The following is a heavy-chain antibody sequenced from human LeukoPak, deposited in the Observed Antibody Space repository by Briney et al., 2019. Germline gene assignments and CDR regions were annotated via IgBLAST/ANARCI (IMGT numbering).Heavy chain of an antibody. J-gene: IGHJ4*02. CDR3: ARGRLGSYSDF. V-gene: IGHV4-4*02. D-gene: IGHD3-16*01. Sequence: PSETLSLTCAVSGSSINNKKWWSWVRQPPGRGLEWIGEIYQSGSTNYNPSLKSRLTISVDTSKKQFSLKLTSVTAADTAVYYCARGRLGSYSDFWGQGTLITVSS. CDR1: GSSINNKKW. CDR2: IYQSGST.